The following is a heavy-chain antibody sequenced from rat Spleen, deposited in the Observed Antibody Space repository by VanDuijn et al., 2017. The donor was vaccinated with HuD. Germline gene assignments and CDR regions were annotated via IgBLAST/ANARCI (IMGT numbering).Heavy chain of an antibody. J-gene: IGHJ1*01. CDR2: ISPSGGST. CDR1: GFTFSDHY. CDR3: ARDRNWYFDF. V-gene: IGHV5-25*01. Sequence: EVQLVESGGGLVQPGRSLKLSCVASGFTFSDHYMAWVRQAPTKGLEWVATISPSGGSTYYRDSVKGRFTVSRDNAKSTLYLQMDSLRSEDTATYYCARDRNWYFDFWGPGTMVTVSS.